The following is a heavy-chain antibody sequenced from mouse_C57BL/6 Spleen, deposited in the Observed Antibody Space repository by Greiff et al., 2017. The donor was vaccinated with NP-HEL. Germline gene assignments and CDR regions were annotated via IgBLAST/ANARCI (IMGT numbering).Heavy chain of an antibody. CDR1: GFTFSNYW. Sequence: DVMLVESGGGLVQPGGSMKLSCVASGFTFSNYWMNWVRQSPEKGLEWVAQIRLKSDNYATHYAESVKGRFTISRDDSKSSVYLQMNNLRAEDTGIYYCTATTVVATYYFDYWGQGTTLTVSS. J-gene: IGHJ2*01. V-gene: IGHV6-3*01. D-gene: IGHD1-1*01. CDR3: TATTVVATYYFDY. CDR2: IRLKSDNYAT.